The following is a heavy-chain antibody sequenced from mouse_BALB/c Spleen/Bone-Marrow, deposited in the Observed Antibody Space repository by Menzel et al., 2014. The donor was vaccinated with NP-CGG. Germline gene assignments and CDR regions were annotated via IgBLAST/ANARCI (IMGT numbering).Heavy chain of an antibody. J-gene: IGHJ1*01. Sequence: SGAELVKPGASVKLSCTASGFNIKDTYMHWVKQRPEQGLEWIGRIDPANGNTKYDPKFQGKATITADTSSNTAYLQLSCLTSEDTAVYYCASYYYGRYFDVWGAGTTVTVSS. CDR3: ASYYYGRYFDV. CDR1: GFNIKDTY. V-gene: IGHV14-3*02. D-gene: IGHD1-1*01. CDR2: IDPANGNT.